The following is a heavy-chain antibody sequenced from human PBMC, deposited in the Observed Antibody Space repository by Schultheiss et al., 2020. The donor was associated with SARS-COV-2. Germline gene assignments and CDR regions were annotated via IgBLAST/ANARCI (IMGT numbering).Heavy chain of an antibody. CDR1: GGTFSSYA. D-gene: IGHD5-12*01. J-gene: IGHJ4*02. CDR2: IIPIFGTA. V-gene: IGHV1-69*06. Sequence: SVKVSCKASGGTFSSYAISWVRQAPGQGLEWMGGIIPIFGTANYAQKFQGRVTITADKSTSTAYMELSSLRSEDTAVYYCATTQWVIVATIKKSPFDYWGQGTLVTVSS. CDR3: ATTQWVIVATIKKSPFDY.